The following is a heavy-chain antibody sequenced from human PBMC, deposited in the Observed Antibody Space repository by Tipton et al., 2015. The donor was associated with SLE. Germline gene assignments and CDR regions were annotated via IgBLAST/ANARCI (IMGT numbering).Heavy chain of an antibody. Sequence: SLSLSCAASGFTFSDYYMSWIRQAPGKGLEWISYMRDSANTIYYADSLKGRFTISRDDAKNSLYLQMNSLRAEDTAVYYCAREQLLVAGIGAFDIWGQGTMVTVSS. CDR2: MRDSANTI. V-gene: IGHV3-11*01. CDR1: GFTFSDYY. CDR3: AREQLLVAGIGAFDI. D-gene: IGHD6-19*01. J-gene: IGHJ3*02.